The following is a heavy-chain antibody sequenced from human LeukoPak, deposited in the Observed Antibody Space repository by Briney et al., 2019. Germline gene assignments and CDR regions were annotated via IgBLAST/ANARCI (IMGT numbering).Heavy chain of an antibody. CDR1: GFTFSKYG. CDR2: INSGGSTM. V-gene: IGHV3-48*01. D-gene: IGHD3-3*01. Sequence: PGGSLRLSCAVSGFTFSKYGMLWFRQAPGKGLEWILSINSGGSTMYYADSVKGRFTVSRDNDKNSLWLQMNSLTAEDTAVYFCARGRIFGELLQGGAYYMDVWGTGTTVTVSS. CDR3: ARGRIFGELLQGGAYYMDV. J-gene: IGHJ6*03.